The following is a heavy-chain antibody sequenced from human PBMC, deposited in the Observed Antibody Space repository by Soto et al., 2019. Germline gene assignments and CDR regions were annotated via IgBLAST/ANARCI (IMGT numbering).Heavy chain of an antibody. D-gene: IGHD3-9*01. J-gene: IGHJ4*02. CDR3: ARHFPYYDWSLYYFDY. Sequence: PGESLKISCKVSGYSFTDYWIGWVRQMPGKGLEWMGIIYPDDSDTRYNPSFQGQVTMSADKSTNTAYLQWSSLKASDTAMYYCARHFPYYDWSLYYFDYWGQGTLVTVSS. CDR2: IYPDDSDT. V-gene: IGHV5-51*01. CDR1: GYSFTDYW.